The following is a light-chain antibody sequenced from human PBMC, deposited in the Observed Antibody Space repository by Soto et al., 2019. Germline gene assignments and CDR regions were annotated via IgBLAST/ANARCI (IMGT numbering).Light chain of an antibody. J-gene: IGKJ4*01. CDR1: QTIGRY. Sequence: DIQMTQSPSSVFASVGDRVSITCRASQTIGRYLNWYQQKPGKAPKLLIYLASSLQSGVPSRFSGGASGTDFTLTISSLQPEDFATYYCQQSYNTPTFGGGTRVEIK. V-gene: IGKV1-39*01. CDR2: LAS. CDR3: QQSYNTPT.